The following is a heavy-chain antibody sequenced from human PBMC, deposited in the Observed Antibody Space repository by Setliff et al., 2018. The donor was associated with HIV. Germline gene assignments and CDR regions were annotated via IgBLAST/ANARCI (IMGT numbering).Heavy chain of an antibody. CDR3: ARDRHSSGLGSYGP. CDR1: GGSFGVYR. J-gene: IGHJ5*02. D-gene: IGHD3-10*01. CDR2: IDSSGTT. Sequence: PSETLSLTCTISGGSFGVYRWSWIRQSAGRGLEWIGRIDSSGTTGYKPSLKGRVATSVDTSRNQFSLRVTSVTAADTAVYFCARDRHSSGLGSYGPWGPGILVTVSS. V-gene: IGHV4-4*07.